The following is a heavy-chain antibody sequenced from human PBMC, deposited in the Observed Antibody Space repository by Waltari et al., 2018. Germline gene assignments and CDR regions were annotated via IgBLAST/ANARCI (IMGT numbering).Heavy chain of an antibody. J-gene: IGHJ4*02. CDR2: INPYNADT. Sequence: QVQLVQSGAEVRKPGASGRVSCKASGYTFTGYLIHWVRQAPGQGLEWMGGINPYNADTKKEQKCQAWVTMTGDTSISAVYMELSRLTSDDTAVYYCARGGMAAATFLKSWDDGGQGTPVTVAS. D-gene: IGHD6-13*01. CDR3: ARGGMAAATFLKSWDD. CDR1: GYTFTGYL. V-gene: IGHV1-2*04.